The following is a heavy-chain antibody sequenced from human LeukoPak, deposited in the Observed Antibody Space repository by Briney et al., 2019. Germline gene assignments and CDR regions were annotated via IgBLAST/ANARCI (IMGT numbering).Heavy chain of an antibody. CDR3: ARVRELLWFGELSS. V-gene: IGHV4-4*02. Sequence: PSGTLSLTCAVSGGSISSSNWWSWVRQPPGKGLEWIGEIYHSGSTNYNPSLKSRVTISVDKSKNQFSLKLSSVTAADTAVYYCARVRELLWFGELSSWGQGTLVTVSS. J-gene: IGHJ5*02. CDR1: GGSISSSNW. CDR2: IYHSGST. D-gene: IGHD3-10*01.